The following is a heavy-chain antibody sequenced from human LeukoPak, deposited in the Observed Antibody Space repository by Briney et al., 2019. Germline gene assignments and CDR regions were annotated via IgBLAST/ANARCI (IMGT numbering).Heavy chain of an antibody. CDR1: GYTFTY. CDR3: APVRGSDYFDY. D-gene: IGHD3-16*01. V-gene: IGHV1-2*02. CDR2: INPNSGDT. J-gene: IGHJ4*02. Sequence: SVKVSCKTSGYTFTYMHWVRQAPRQGIEWMGWINPNSGDTDYAQNFQGRVTTTRDTSISTAYMELSRLRSDDTAVYYCAPVRGSDYFDYWGQGTLVTVSS.